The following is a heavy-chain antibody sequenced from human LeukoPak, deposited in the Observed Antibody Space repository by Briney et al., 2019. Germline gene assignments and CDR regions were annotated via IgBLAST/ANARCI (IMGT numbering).Heavy chain of an antibody. D-gene: IGHD4-17*01. CDR3: AKVGDGDYYFDY. V-gene: IGHV3-33*06. J-gene: IGHJ4*02. CDR1: GFAFSSYG. CDR2: IWYDGSNK. Sequence: GGSLRLSCAASGFAFSSYGMHWVRQPPGKGLEWVAVIWYDGSNKYYADSVKGRFTISRDNSQNTLYLQMNSLRVEDTAMYYRAKVGDGDYYFDYWGQGSLVTVSS.